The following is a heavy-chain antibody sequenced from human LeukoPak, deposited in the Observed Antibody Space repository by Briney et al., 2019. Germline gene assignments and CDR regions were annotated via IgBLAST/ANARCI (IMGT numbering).Heavy chain of an antibody. CDR3: AKGRGYSSSSYIDY. D-gene: IGHD6-13*01. Sequence: QTGGSLRLSCAASGFTFTSYAMSWVRQAPGKGLEWVSAISGSGGSTYYADSVKGRFTISRDNSKNTLYLQMNSLRAEDTALYYCAKGRGYSSSSYIDYWAQGTLATVSS. J-gene: IGHJ4*02. CDR1: GFTFTSYA. CDR2: ISGSGGST. V-gene: IGHV3-23*01.